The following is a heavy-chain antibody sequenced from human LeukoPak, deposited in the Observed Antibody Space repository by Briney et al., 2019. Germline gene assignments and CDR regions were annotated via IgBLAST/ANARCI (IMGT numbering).Heavy chain of an antibody. J-gene: IGHJ3*02. CDR2: ISPSGGIT. CDR1: GFTFSSHG. CDR3: ARAPLNYYGSGSYHDAFDI. D-gene: IGHD3-10*01. V-gene: IGHV3-23*01. Sequence: GGSLRLSCAASGFTFSSHGMNWVRQAPGKGLEWVSGISPSGGITYYTDFVKGRFTISRDNSKNTQSLQMNSLRAEDTAVYYCARAPLNYYGSGSYHDAFDIWGQGTMVTVSS.